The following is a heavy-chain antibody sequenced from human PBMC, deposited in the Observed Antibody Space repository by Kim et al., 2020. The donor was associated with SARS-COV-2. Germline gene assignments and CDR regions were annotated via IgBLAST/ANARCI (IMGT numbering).Heavy chain of an antibody. V-gene: IGHV3-7*03. CDR2: IKQDGSER. CDR1: GFTFSTYW. J-gene: IGHJ6*02. CDR3: ARDTRFYYGMDV. Sequence: GGSLRLSCAASGFTFSTYWMTWVRQAPGKGLEWVANIKQDGSERYYVDSVKGRFTISRDNAGNSLYLQMNSLRAEDTAVYYCARDTRFYYGMDVWGQGTTVTVSS. D-gene: IGHD3-10*02.